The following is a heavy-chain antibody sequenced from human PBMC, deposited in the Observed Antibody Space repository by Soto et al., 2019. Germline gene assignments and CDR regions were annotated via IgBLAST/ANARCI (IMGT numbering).Heavy chain of an antibody. D-gene: IGHD3-10*01. J-gene: IGHJ6*02. CDR2: IYPGDSDT. CDR3: ARLMVRGVTGYYGMDV. Sequence: PGESLKISCKGSGYSFTSYWIGWVRQMPGKGLEWMGIIYPGDSDTRYSPSFQGQVTISADKSISTAYLQWSSLKASDTAMYYCARLMVRGVTGYYGMDVWGQGTTVTVSS. CDR1: GYSFTSYW. V-gene: IGHV5-51*01.